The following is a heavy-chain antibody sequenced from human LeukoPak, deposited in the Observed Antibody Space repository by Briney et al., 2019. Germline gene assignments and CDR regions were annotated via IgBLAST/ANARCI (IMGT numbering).Heavy chain of an antibody. CDR2: IYYSGST. CDR3: ARIPVYYDSSGYDYYHGMDV. V-gene: IGHV4-30-4*01. J-gene: IGHJ6*02. D-gene: IGHD3-22*01. CDR1: GGSISSGDYY. Sequence: SETLSLTCTVSGGSISSGDYYWSWIRQPPGKGLEWIGYIYYSGSTYYNPSLKSRVTISVDTSKNQFSLKLSSVTAADTAVYYCARIPVYYDSSGYDYYHGMDVWGQGTTVTVSS.